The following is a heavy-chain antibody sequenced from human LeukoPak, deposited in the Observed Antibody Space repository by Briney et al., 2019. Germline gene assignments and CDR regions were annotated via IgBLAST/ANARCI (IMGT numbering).Heavy chain of an antibody. Sequence: SETLSLTCAVYGGSFSGYYWSWIRQPPGKGLEWIGEINHSGSTNYNPSLKSRVTISVDTSKNQFSLKLSSVTAADTAVYYCARAQYYYYYYMDVWGKGTTVTVSS. CDR3: ARAQYYYYYYMDV. CDR2: INHSGST. CDR1: GGSFSGYY. J-gene: IGHJ6*03. V-gene: IGHV4-34*01.